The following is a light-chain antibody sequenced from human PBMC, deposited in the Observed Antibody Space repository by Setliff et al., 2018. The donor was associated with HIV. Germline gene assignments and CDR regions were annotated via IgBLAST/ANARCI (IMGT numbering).Light chain of an antibody. Sequence: QSALTQPASVSGSPGQSITISCTGTSSDVGAYNYVSWYQQHPGKAPKLMIYEVNNRPSGVSNRFSGSKSGNTASLTISGLQAEDEADYYCSSYTTSSTRVFGTGTKGTVL. J-gene: IGLJ1*01. V-gene: IGLV2-14*01. CDR3: SSYTTSSTRV. CDR1: SSDVGAYNY. CDR2: EVN.